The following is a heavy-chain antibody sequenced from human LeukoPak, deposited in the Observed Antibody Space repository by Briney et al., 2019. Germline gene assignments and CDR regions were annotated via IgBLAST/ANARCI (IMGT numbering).Heavy chain of an antibody. Sequence: SQTLSLTCALSGDSVSINSAAWNWIRQSPSRGLEWLGRAYQRSKWYNDYAVSVKSRITINPDISKNQFSLQLNSVTPEDTAVYYCARSPSPYSSGWYFDYWGQGTLVTVSS. V-gene: IGHV6-1*01. CDR2: AYQRSKWYN. CDR1: GDSVSINSAA. J-gene: IGHJ4*02. D-gene: IGHD6-19*01. CDR3: ARSPSPYSSGWYFDY.